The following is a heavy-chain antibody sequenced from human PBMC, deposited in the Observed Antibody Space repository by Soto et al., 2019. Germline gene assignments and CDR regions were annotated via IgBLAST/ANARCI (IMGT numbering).Heavy chain of an antibody. J-gene: IGHJ6*02. V-gene: IGHV3-30*18. CDR1: AFTFSSFG. Sequence: QVQLVESGGGVVQPGRSLRLSCAASAFTFSSFGMHWVRQAPGKGLEWVAVISDDGSNENYADSVKGRFTISRDNSKNTLYLQMNSLRAEDTAVYYCEKYTLGGNYNYGVDVWGQGTTVTVSS. CDR2: ISDDGSNE. CDR3: EKYTLGGNYNYGVDV. D-gene: IGHD1-1*01.